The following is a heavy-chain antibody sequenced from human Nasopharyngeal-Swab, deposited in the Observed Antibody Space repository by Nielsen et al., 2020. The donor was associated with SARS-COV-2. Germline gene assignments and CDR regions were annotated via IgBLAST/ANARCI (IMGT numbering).Heavy chain of an antibody. J-gene: IGHJ3*02. CDR2: IIPIFGTA. D-gene: IGHD1-1*01. V-gene: IGHV1-69*01. CDR3: ARGFWGRTTGTTRYDAFDI. Sequence: WVRQAPGQGLEWMGGIIPIFGTANYAQKFQGRVTITADESTSTAYMELSSLRSEDTAVYYCARGFWGRTTGTTRYDAFDIWGQGTMVT.